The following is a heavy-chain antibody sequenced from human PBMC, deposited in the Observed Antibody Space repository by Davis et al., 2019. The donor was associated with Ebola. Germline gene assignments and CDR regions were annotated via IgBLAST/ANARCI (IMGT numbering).Heavy chain of an antibody. V-gene: IGHV1-18*01. Sequence: AASVKVSCNASGGTFSSYAISWVRQAPGQGLECMAWISAYNGHTNYAQKFQGRLTLTTDTSTSTAYMELRSLRSDDTAVYYCARGITMVQGVTPFDYWGQGTLVTVSS. J-gene: IGHJ4*02. CDR2: ISAYNGHT. CDR3: ARGITMVQGVTPFDY. CDR1: GGTFSSYA. D-gene: IGHD3-10*01.